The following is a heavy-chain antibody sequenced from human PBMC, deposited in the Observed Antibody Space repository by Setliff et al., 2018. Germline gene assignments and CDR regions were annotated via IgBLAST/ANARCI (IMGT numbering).Heavy chain of an antibody. CDR1: GFTFSSYS. CDR2: ISSSSTI. CDR3: VVGSDYYYYYGMDV. J-gene: IGHJ6*02. Sequence: GGSLRLSCAASGFTFSSYSMNWVRQAPGKGLEWVSYISSSSTIYYADSVKGRFTISRDNAKNSLYLQMNSLRAEDTAVYYCVVGSDYYYYYGMDVWGQGTTVTVSS. V-gene: IGHV3-48*01. D-gene: IGHD3-10*01.